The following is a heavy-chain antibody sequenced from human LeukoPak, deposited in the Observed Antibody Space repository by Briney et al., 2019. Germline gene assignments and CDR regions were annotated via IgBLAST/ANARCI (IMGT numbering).Heavy chain of an antibody. CDR3: ARGAYSGPVGFFDY. V-gene: IGHV1-3*01. CDR1: GYTFTSYA. D-gene: IGHD1-26*01. Sequence: GASVKVSCKASGYTFTSYAMHWVRQAPGQRLEWMGWINAGNGNTKYSQKFQGRVTITRDTSASTAYMELSSLSPEDTAVYYCARGAYSGPVGFFDYWGQGTLVTVSS. J-gene: IGHJ4*02. CDR2: INAGNGNT.